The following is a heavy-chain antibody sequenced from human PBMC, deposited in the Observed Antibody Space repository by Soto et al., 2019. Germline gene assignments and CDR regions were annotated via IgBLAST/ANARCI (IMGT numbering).Heavy chain of an antibody. V-gene: IGHV3-23*01. CDR2: ISGSGGST. CDR1: GFTFSSYA. J-gene: IGHJ4*02. Sequence: EVQLLESGGGLVQPGGSLRLSCAASGFTFSSYAMSWVRQAPGKGLEWVSAISGSGGSTYYADSVKGRFTISRDSSKNTLYLQMNSLRAEDTAVYYCAKDGLGWLQLIYYFDYWGQGTLVTVSS. CDR3: AKDGLGWLQLIYYFDY. D-gene: IGHD5-12*01.